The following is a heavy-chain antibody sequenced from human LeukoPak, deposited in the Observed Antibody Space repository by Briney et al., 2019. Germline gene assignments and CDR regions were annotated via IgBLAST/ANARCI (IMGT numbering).Heavy chain of an antibody. CDR1: GYTFTSYH. J-gene: IGHJ6*02. CDR2: MNAESGHT. Sequence: GASVKVSCKASGYTFTSYHIDWVRQAPGQGPEWMGWMNAESGHTGYAQNLEGRVSMTRDTSTNTAYMELRSLRSEDTAVYYCARVGINPGDHYYSGMDVWGQGTTVTVSS. CDR3: ARVGINPGDHYYSGMDV. V-gene: IGHV1-8*01. D-gene: IGHD4-17*01.